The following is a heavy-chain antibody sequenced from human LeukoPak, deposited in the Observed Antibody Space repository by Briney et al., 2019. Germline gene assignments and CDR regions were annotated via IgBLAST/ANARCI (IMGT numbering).Heavy chain of an antibody. Sequence: ASVKVSCKASGYTFTGYYMHWVRQAPGQGLEWMGRINPNRGGTNYAQKFQGRVIMTRDTSISTAYMELSRLRSDDTAVYYCARAKGVVAAAGTTYNYWGQGTLVTVSS. CDR1: GYTFTGYY. J-gene: IGHJ4*02. CDR3: ARAKGVVAAAGTTYNY. V-gene: IGHV1-2*06. D-gene: IGHD6-13*01. CDR2: INPNRGGT.